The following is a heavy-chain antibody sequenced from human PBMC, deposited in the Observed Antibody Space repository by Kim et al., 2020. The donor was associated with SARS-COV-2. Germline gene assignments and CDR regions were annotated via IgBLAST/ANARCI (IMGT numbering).Heavy chain of an antibody. CDR2: ISSSGSTI. J-gene: IGHJ6*02. D-gene: IGHD6-13*01. CDR1: GFTFSDYY. V-gene: IGHV3-11*01. Sequence: GGSLRLSCAASGFTFSDYYMSWIRQAPGKGLEWVSYISSSGSTIYYADSVKGRFTISRDNAKNSLYLQRNSLRAEDTAVYYCARVRGAAGPFYYYYYGMDVWGHGTTVTVSS. CDR3: ARVRGAAGPFYYYYYGMDV.